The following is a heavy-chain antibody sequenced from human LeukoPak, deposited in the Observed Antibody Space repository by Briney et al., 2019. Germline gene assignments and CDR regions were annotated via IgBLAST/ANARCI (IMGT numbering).Heavy chain of an antibody. D-gene: IGHD3-10*01. J-gene: IGHJ4*02. V-gene: IGHV1-2*02. CDR3: ARESEGDYYGSGSSQFGY. CDR1: GYTFTGYY. CDR2: INPNSGGT. Sequence: GASVKVSCKASGYTFTGYYMHWVRQAPGQGLEWMGWINPNSGGTNYAQKFQGRVTMTRDTSISTAYMELSRLRSDDTAVYYCARESEGDYYGSGSSQFGYWGQGTLVTASS.